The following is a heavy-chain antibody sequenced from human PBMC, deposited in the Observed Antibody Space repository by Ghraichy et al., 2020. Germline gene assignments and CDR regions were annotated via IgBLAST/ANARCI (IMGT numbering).Heavy chain of an antibody. J-gene: IGHJ6*02. Sequence: SETLSLTCTVSGVSVSDYYWSWIRQTPGKGLEWMGYISYSESTSYNPSLKSRLTMSLDTSKRQISLRLSSVTAADTAVYYCARDRVFRYLFSSEDRGMDVWGQGTTVTVSS. CDR3: ARDRVFRYLFSSEDRGMDV. CDR2: ISYSEST. CDR1: GVSVSDYY. D-gene: IGHD6-6*01. V-gene: IGHV4-59*02.